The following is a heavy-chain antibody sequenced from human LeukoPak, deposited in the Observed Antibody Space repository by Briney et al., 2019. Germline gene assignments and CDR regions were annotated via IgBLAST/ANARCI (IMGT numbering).Heavy chain of an antibody. V-gene: IGHV1-2*02. J-gene: IGHJ4*02. CDR3: ARDYYDSRTDFDY. Sequence: SVKVSCKPSRYSLTRYYIQWVGQAPGHASEGMGWINPNSGGTNYAQKFQGRVTMTRDTSISTAYMEVSRLISDDTAMYYCARDYYDSRTDFDYWGQGTPVTVSS. CDR1: RYSLTRYY. D-gene: IGHD3-22*01. CDR2: INPNSGGT.